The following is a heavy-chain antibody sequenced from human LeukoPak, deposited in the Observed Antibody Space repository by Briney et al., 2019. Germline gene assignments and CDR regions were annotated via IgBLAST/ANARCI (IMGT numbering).Heavy chain of an antibody. CDR1: GGSISSYY. V-gene: IGHV4-4*07. J-gene: IGHJ4*02. CDR3: ARGKVVAGTPGQNSWDY. CDR2: IYTSGTT. Sequence: PSETLSLTCTVSGGSISSYYWSWIRQPAGKGLEWIGRIYTSGTTNYNPSLKSRVSMSVDTSKNQFSLKLSSVTAADTAVYYCARGKVVAGTPGQNSWDYWGQGTLVTVSS. D-gene: IGHD6-19*01.